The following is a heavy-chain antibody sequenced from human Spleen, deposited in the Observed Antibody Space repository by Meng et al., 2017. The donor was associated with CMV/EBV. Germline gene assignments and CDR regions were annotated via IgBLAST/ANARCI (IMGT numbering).Heavy chain of an antibody. D-gene: IGHD2/OR15-2a*01. J-gene: IGHJ4*02. CDR1: GGSISSGDYY. Sequence: VSGGSISSGDYYWSWIRQPPGKGLEWIGYIYYSGSTYYNPSLKSRVTISVDSSKNQFSLKLSSVTAADTAVYYCARARRSTFPPYYWGQGTLVTVSS. CDR2: IYYSGST. CDR3: ARARRSTFPPYY. V-gene: IGHV4-30-4*08.